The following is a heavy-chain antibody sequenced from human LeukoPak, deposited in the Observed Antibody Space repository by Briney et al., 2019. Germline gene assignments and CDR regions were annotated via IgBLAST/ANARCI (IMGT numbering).Heavy chain of an antibody. D-gene: IGHD6-19*01. CDR3: ARDLGYSSGHPFDY. V-gene: IGHV3-33*01. CDR2: MWGDGTNE. Sequence: GRSLRLSCVASGFTFSSYTMQWVHQAPGKGLDWVALMWGDGTNEYYADSVKGRFTISRDNSKNTLYLQMNSLRAEDTAVYYCARDLGYSSGHPFDYWGQGTLVTVSS. CDR1: GFTFSSYT. J-gene: IGHJ4*02.